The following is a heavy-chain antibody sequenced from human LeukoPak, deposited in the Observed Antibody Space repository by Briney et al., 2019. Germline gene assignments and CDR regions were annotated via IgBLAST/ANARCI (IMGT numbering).Heavy chain of an antibody. CDR2: TYPGDSDT. D-gene: IGHD2-8*02. J-gene: IGHJ4*02. CDR1: GYTFSSYW. V-gene: IGHV5-51*01. Sequence: GESLKISCKVSGYTFSSYWIAWVRQMPGKGLEWMGITYPGDSDTRYSPSFQGQVTISADKSISTAYLQWSSLQASGTAIYYCARSTGGTGPLDYWGQGTLVTVSS. CDR3: ARSTGGTGPLDY.